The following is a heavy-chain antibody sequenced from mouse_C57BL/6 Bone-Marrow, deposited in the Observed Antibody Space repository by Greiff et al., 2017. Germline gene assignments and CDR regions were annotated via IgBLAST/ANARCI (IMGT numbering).Heavy chain of an antibody. CDR2: INPNNGGT. CDR1: GYTFTDYY. J-gene: IGHJ2*01. Sequence: EVQRVESGPELVKPGASVKISCKASGYTFTDYYMNWVKQSHGKSLEWIGDINPNNGGTSYNQKFKGKATLTVDKSSSTAYMELRSLTSEDSAVYYCARDGYFFDYWGQGTTLTVSS. CDR3: ARDGYFFDY. V-gene: IGHV1-26*01. D-gene: IGHD2-3*01.